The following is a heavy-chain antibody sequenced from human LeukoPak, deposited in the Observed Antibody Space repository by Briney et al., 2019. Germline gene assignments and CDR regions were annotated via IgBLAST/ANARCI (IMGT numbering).Heavy chain of an antibody. V-gene: IGHV5-51*01. D-gene: IGHD6-19*01. Sequence: GESLKISCKGSGYIFTSYWIGWVRQLPGKGLEWMGIIYPGDSDTRYSPSFQGQVTISADKSISTAYLQWSSLKASDTAMYYCARLRGGSSGWYWFDPWGQGTLVTVSS. CDR1: GYIFTSYW. J-gene: IGHJ5*02. CDR2: IYPGDSDT. CDR3: ARLRGGSSGWYWFDP.